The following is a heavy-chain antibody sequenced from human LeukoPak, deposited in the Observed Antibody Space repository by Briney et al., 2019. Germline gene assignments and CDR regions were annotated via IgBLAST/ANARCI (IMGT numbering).Heavy chain of an antibody. CDR2: INHSGST. J-gene: IGHJ3*02. Sequence: SETLSLTCAVYGGSFSGYYWSWIRQPPGKGLEWIGEINHSGSTNYNPSLKSRVTISVDTSKNQFSLKLSSVTAADTAVYYCARNPASYTYDSFDIWGQGTMVTVSS. CDR1: GGSFSGYY. V-gene: IGHV4-34*01. D-gene: IGHD2-2*01. CDR3: ARNPASYTYDSFDI.